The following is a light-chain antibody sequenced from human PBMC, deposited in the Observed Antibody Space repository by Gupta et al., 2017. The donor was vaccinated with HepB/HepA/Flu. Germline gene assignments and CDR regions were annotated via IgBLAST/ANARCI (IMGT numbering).Light chain of an antibody. V-gene: IGLV1-51*02. CDR3: GTWDSSLSAAV. Sequence: QSVLTQPPSVSAALGQKVTISCSGSSSNVGNNYVSWYQQLPGSAPKLLIYEDNKRPSGIPDRFSGSKSGTSATLGITVLQTGDEADDDCGTWDSSLSAAVFGGGTELTVL. J-gene: IGLJ2*01. CDR2: EDN. CDR1: SSNVGNNY.